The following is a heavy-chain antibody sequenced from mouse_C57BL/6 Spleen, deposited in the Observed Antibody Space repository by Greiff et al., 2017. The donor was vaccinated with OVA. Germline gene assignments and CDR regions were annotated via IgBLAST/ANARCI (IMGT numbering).Heavy chain of an antibody. V-gene: IGHV1-15*01. D-gene: IGHD2-4*01. J-gene: IGHJ3*01. Sequence: QVQLKQSGAELVRPGASVTLSCKASGYTFTDYEMHWVKQTPVHGLEWIGAIDPETGGTAYNQKFKGKAILTADKSSSTAYMQLSSLTSEDSAVYYCARYDYDWFAYWGQGTLVTVSA. CDR3: ARYDYDWFAY. CDR2: IDPETGGT. CDR1: GYTFTDYE.